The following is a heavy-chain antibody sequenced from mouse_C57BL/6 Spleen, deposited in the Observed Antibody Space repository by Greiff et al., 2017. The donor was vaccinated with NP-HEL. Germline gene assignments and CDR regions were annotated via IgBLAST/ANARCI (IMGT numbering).Heavy chain of an antibody. V-gene: IGHV1-18*01. D-gene: IGHD1-1*01. CDR2: INPNNGGT. Sequence: EVQLQQSGPELVKPGASVKIPCKASGYTFTDYNMDWVKQSHGKSLEWIGAINPNNGGTIYNQKFKGKATLTVDKSSSTAYLEIRSLTSEDTAVYYCARGITTVPPDYWGQGTTLTVSS. CDR3: ARGITTVPPDY. CDR1: GYTFTDYN. J-gene: IGHJ2*01.